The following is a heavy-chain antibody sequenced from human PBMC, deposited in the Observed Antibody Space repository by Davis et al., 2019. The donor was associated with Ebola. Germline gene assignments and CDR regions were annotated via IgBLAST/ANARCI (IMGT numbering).Heavy chain of an antibody. J-gene: IGHJ2*01. CDR1: GFTFSTYA. CDR3: TRHVSGDFWYFDL. Sequence: GESLKISCAASGFTFSTYAMHWVRQAPGKGLEWVSSISSSSSYIYYADSVKGRFTISRDNSKNTVYLQMNSLRAEDTAVYYCTRHVSGDFWYFDLWGRGTLVTVSS. D-gene: IGHD4-17*01. CDR2: ISSSSSYI. V-gene: IGHV3-21*04.